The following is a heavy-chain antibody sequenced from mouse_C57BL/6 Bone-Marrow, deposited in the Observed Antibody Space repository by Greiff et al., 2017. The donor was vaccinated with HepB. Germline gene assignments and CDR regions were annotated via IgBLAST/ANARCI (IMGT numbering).Heavy chain of an antibody. J-gene: IGHJ2*01. D-gene: IGHD1-1*01. Sequence: QVQLQQPGAELVMPGASVKLSCKASGYTFTSYWMHWVKQRPGQGLEWIGEIDPSDSYTNYNQKFKGKSTLTVDKSSSTAYMQLSSLTSEDSAVYYCARSTTVVTYWGQGTTLTVSS. CDR3: ARSTTVVTY. V-gene: IGHV1-69*01. CDR2: IDPSDSYT. CDR1: GYTFTSYW.